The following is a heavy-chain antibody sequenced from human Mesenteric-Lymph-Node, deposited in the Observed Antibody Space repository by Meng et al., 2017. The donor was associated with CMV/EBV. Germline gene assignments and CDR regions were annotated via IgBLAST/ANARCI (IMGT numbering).Heavy chain of an antibody. CDR1: YY. D-gene: IGHD3-10*01. CDR2: INHSGST. CDR3: ARGPIFTTSYYYGSGSYYGVFDL. Sequence: YYWSWIRQPPGKGLEWIREINHSGSTNDHPSLKSRVTISVDTSKNQFSLKLSSVTAADTAVYYCARGPIFTTSYYYGSGSYYGVFDLWGRGTLVTVSS. V-gene: IGHV4-34*01. J-gene: IGHJ2*01.